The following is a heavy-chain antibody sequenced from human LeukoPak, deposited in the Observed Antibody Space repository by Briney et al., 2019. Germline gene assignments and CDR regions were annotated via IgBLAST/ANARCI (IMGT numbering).Heavy chain of an antibody. Sequence: SSETLSLTCTVSGGSISSGSYCWSWIRQPAGKGLEWIGHIYTSGNTNYNPSLKSRVTISVDTSKNQFSLKLSSVTAADTAVYYCARDSSDYYDSSGYYDYWGQGTLVTVSS. CDR3: ARDSSDYYDSSGYYDY. V-gene: IGHV4-61*09. D-gene: IGHD3-22*01. J-gene: IGHJ4*02. CDR1: GGSISSGSYC. CDR2: IYTSGNT.